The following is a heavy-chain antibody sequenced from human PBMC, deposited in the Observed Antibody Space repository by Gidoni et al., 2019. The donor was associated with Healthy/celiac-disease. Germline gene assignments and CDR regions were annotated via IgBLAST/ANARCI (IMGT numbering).Heavy chain of an antibody. J-gene: IGHJ3*02. D-gene: IGHD3-10*01. CDR2: ISYDGSNK. V-gene: IGHV3-30*18. CDR3: AKDRWFGLPPKGDAFDI. CDR1: GFTFSSYG. Sequence: QVQLVESGGGVVQPGRSLSLSGAASGFTFSSYGMHWVRQAPGKGLEWVAVISYDGSNKYYADSVKGRFTISRDNSKNTLYLQMNSLRAEDTAVYYCAKDRWFGLPPKGDAFDIWGQGTMVTVSS.